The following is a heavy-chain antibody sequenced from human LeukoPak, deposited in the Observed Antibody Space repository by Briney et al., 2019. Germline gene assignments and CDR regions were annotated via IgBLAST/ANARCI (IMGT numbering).Heavy chain of an antibody. V-gene: IGHV1-69*04. CDR2: IIPILGIA. CDR1: GGTFSSYA. CDR3: ARGKPDWLLRFDY. D-gene: IGHD3/OR15-3a*01. Sequence: ASVKVSCKASGGTFSSYAISWVRQAPGQGLEWMGRIIPILGIANYAQKFQGRVTITADKSTSTAYMELSSLRSEDTAVYYCARGKPDWLLRFDYWGQGTLVTVSS. J-gene: IGHJ4*02.